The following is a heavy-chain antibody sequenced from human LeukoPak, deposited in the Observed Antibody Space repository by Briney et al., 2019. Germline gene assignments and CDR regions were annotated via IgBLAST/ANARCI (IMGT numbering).Heavy chain of an antibody. Sequence: PSETLSLTCTVSGGSISSSSYYWGWIRQPPGKGLEWIGSIYYSGSTYYNPSLKSRVTISVDTSKNQFSLKLSSVTAADTAVYYCATDTPGYYYYYMDVWGKGTTVTISS. CDR1: GGSISSSSYY. CDR2: IYYSGST. V-gene: IGHV4-39*01. J-gene: IGHJ6*03. CDR3: ATDTPGYYYYYMDV. D-gene: IGHD2-15*01.